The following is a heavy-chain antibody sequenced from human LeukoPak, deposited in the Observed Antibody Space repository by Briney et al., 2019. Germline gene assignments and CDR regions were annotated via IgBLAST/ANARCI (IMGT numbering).Heavy chain of an antibody. CDR1: GFTFSSYW. CDR2: INSDGSST. D-gene: IGHD3-9*01. V-gene: IGHV3-74*01. Sequence: PGGSLRLSCAASGFTFSSYWRHWVRQAPGKGLVWVSRINSDGSSTSYPDSVKGRFTISRDNAKNTLYLQMNSLRAEDTAVYYCAITGVLTGFDAFDIWGQGTMATVSS. CDR3: AITGVLTGFDAFDI. J-gene: IGHJ3*02.